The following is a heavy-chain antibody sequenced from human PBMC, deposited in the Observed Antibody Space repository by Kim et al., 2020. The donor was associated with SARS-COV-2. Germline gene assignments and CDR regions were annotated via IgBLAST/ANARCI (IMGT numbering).Heavy chain of an antibody. D-gene: IGHD3-10*01. Sequence: GGSLRLSCAASGFTFSSYAMSWVRQAPGKGLEWVSVIYSGGSSTYYADSVKGRFTISRDNSKNTLYLQMNSLRAEDTAVYYCAKGKGDNWFDPWGQGTLVTVSS. CDR1: GFTFSSYA. CDR3: AKGKGDNWFDP. V-gene: IGHV3-23*03. CDR2: IYSGGSST. J-gene: IGHJ5*02.